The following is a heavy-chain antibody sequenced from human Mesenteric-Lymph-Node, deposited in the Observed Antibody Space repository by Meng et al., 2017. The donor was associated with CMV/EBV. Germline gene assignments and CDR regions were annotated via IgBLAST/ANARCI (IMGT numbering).Heavy chain of an antibody. J-gene: IGHJ4*02. Sequence: GESLKISCAASGFTFSTYWMSWVRQAPGEGLEWVAVISYDGANGYYADSVMGRFTISRDNSKNTLYLQMSSLRPEDTAVYYCARDRSPLYGSSGRGVDLWGQGTLVTVS. CDR2: ISYDGANG. CDR1: GFTFSTYW. D-gene: IGHD3-22*01. V-gene: IGHV3-30*03. CDR3: ARDRSPLYGSSGRGVDL.